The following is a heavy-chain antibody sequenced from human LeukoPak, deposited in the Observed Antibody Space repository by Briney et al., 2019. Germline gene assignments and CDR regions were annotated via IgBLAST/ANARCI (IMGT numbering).Heavy chain of an antibody. Sequence: GGSLRLSCATSGFTFTNYAMNWVRQAPGKGREWVSAVTVPDNTTYYADSVKGRFFMSRENSKTTVYLQMNSLRAEDTAIYYCAKGAEIDLWGQGTLVTVSS. CDR1: GFTFTNYA. J-gene: IGHJ5*02. CDR2: VTVPDNTT. V-gene: IGHV3-23*01. CDR3: AKGAEIDL. D-gene: IGHD3-16*01.